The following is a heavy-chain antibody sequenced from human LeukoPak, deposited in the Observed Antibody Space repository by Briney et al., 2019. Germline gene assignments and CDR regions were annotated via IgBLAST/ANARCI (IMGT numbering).Heavy chain of an antibody. D-gene: IGHD3-16*01. Sequence: PSETLPLTCTVSGGSISSSSYYWGWIRQPPGKGLEWIGSIYYSGSTYYNPSLKSRVTISVDTSKNQFSLKLSSVTAADTAVYYCARLLGQLGNYYYYYYMDVWGKGTTVTVSS. CDR1: GGSISSSSYY. CDR3: ARLLGQLGNYYYYYYMDV. J-gene: IGHJ6*03. V-gene: IGHV4-39*01. CDR2: IYYSGST.